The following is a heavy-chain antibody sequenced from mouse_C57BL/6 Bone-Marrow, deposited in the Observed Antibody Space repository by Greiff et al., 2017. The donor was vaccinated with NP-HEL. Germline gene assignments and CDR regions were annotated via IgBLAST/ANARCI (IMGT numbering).Heavy chain of an antibody. V-gene: IGHV1-26*01. J-gene: IGHJ1*03. CDR2: INPNNGGT. Sequence: VQLQRSGPELVKPGASVKISCKASGYTFTDYYMNWVKQSHGKSLEWIGDINPNNGGTSYNQKFKGKATLTVDKSSSTAYMELRSLTSEDSAVYYCARSSDVWGTGTTVTVSS. CDR1: GYTFTDYY. CDR3: ARSSDV.